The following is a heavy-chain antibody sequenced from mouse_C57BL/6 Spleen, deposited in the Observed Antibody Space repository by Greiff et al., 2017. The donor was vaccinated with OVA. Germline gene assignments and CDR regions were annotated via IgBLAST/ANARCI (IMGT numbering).Heavy chain of an antibody. J-gene: IGHJ1*03. D-gene: IGHD2-4*01. CDR1: GFTFSSYA. Sequence: DVKLVESGAGLVKPGGSLKLSCAASGFTFSSYAMSWVRQTPEKRLEWVAYISSGGDYIYYADTVKGRFTISRDNARNTLYLQMSSLKSEDTAMYYCTRAGTHYDYFYWYFDVWGTGTTVTVSS. CDR2: ISSGGDYI. V-gene: IGHV5-9-1*02. CDR3: TRAGTHYDYFYWYFDV.